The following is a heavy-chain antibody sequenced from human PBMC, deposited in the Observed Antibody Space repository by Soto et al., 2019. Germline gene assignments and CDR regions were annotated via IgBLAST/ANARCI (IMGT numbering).Heavy chain of an antibody. CDR1: GGSFSGYY. J-gene: IGHJ5*01. CDR3: ARNSYFGSRRRINWFDY. V-gene: IGHV4-34*01. CDR2: ISHRGSI. D-gene: IGHD3-10*01. Sequence: PSETLSLTCAVYGGSFSGYYWNWIRQSPGEGLEWIGEISHRGSINYNPSLKSRVTISVDTSKNQFSLRLTSVTAADTAVYYCARNSYFGSRRRINWFDYWGQGTLVTISS.